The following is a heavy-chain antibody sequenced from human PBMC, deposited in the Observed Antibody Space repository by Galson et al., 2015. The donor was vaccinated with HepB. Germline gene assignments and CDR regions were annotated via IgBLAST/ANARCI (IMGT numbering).Heavy chain of an antibody. CDR3: AREGAVAFTVTFDY. Sequence: SVKVSCKASGYTFNSYGITWVRQAPGQGLEWMGWISAKNGNTNYAQKFQGRVTMTTDTSMNTAYMELRSLRSDDTAVYYCAREGAVAFTVTFDYWGQGTQVTVSS. CDR2: ISAKNGNT. D-gene: IGHD4-17*01. CDR1: GYTFNSYG. V-gene: IGHV1-18*01. J-gene: IGHJ4*02.